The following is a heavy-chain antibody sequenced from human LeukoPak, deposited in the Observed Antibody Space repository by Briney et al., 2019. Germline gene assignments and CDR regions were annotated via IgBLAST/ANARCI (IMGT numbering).Heavy chain of an antibody. CDR1: GYTFSSYD. Sequence: ASVKVSCKASGYTFSSYDVNWVRQATGQGLEWMGWMNPNSGNTGYAQKFQGRVTMTRNTSISTAYMELSSLRSEDTAEYYCARGYDSSGYSPVDSWGQGTLVTVSS. CDR2: MNPNSGNT. V-gene: IGHV1-8*01. CDR3: ARGYDSSGYSPVDS. J-gene: IGHJ4*02. D-gene: IGHD3-22*01.